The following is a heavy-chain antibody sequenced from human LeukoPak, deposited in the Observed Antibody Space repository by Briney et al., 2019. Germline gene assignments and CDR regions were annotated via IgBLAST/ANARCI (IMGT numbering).Heavy chain of an antibody. CDR1: GGSISSYY. J-gene: IGHJ4*02. Sequence: SETLSLTCTVSGGSISSYYWSWIRQPPGKGLEWIGYIYYSGSTNYNPSLKSRVTISVDTSKNQFSLKLSSVTAAGTAVYYCARGPRGYSYGYLGYWGQGTLVTVSS. D-gene: IGHD5-18*01. CDR3: ARGPRGYSYGYLGY. V-gene: IGHV4-59*01. CDR2: IYYSGST.